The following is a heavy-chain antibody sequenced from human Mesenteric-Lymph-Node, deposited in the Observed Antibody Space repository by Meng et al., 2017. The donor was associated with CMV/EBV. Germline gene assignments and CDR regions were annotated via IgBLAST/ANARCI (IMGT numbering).Heavy chain of an antibody. V-gene: IGHV4-31*01. D-gene: IGHD2-15*01. J-gene: IGHJ6*02. CDR2: VYYSETT. CDR3: AREHAAAHYYGMDV. Sequence: SSGSINSTAYYWTWIRQHPGKGLEYSGYVYYSETTYYSPHLQSQVTISLDTSKNQFSLGLRSVTAADTTVYYCAREHAAAHYYGMDVWGQGTTVTVSS. CDR1: SGSINSTAYY.